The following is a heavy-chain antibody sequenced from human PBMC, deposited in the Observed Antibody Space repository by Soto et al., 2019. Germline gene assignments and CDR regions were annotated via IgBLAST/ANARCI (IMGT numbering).Heavy chain of an antibody. D-gene: IGHD2-2*02. V-gene: IGHV1-69*01. CDR3: ARSPNGVPADITWFDP. CDR1: GGTFSSYA. CDR2: IIPIFGTA. Sequence: QVQLVQSGAEVKKPGSSVTVSCKASGGTFSSYAISCVRQAPGQGLEWMGGIIPIFGTANYAQKFQGRVTITADESTSTAYMELSSLRSEDTAVYYCARSPNGVPADITWFDPGGQGTLVTVSS. J-gene: IGHJ5*02.